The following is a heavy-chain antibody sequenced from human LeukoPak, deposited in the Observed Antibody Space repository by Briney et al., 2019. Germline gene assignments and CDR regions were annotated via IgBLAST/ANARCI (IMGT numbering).Heavy chain of an antibody. J-gene: IGHJ4*02. Sequence: PGGSLRLSCAASGFTFSSYGMSWVRQAPGKGLEWVSAISGSGGSTYYADSVKGRFTISRDNSKNTLYLQMNSLRAEDTAVYYCAKTPTGLENIDYWGQGTLVTVSS. V-gene: IGHV3-23*01. CDR3: AKTPTGLENIDY. D-gene: IGHD1-1*01. CDR1: GFTFSSYG. CDR2: ISGSGGST.